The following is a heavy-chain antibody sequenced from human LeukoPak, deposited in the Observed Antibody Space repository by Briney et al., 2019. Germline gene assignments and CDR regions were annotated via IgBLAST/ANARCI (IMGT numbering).Heavy chain of an antibody. V-gene: IGHV3-30*18. D-gene: IGHD2-15*01. Sequence: GRSLRLSCAASGFTFSSYGMHWVRQAPGKGLEWVAVISYDGSNKYYADSVKGRFTISRDNSKNTLYLQMNSLRAEDTAVYYCAKGGKVVAVPDWFDPWGQGTLVTVSP. J-gene: IGHJ5*02. CDR3: AKGGKVVAVPDWFDP. CDR1: GFTFSSYG. CDR2: ISYDGSNK.